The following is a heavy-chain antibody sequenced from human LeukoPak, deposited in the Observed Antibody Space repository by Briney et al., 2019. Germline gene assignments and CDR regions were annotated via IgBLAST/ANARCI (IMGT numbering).Heavy chain of an antibody. J-gene: IGHJ4*02. Sequence: GGSLRLSCAASGFTVSSNYMSWVRQAPGKGLEWVSVIYSGGSTYYADSVKGRFTISRDNSKNTLYLQMNSLRAEDTAVYYCARSRGGSGIYYTGEFDYWGQGTLVTVSS. CDR1: GFTVSSNY. CDR3: ARSRGGSGIYYTGEFDY. CDR2: IYSGGST. D-gene: IGHD3-10*01. V-gene: IGHV3-53*01.